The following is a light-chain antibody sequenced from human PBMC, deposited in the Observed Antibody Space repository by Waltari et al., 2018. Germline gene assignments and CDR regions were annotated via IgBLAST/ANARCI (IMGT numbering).Light chain of an antibody. V-gene: IGLV3-19*01. CDR1: SLRVSY. CDR2: GNN. Sequence: SSELTQDPSVSVALVQTVTITCHGDSLRVSYTNWYQQKPGPAPVLVLYGNNNRPSGIPDRSSGSKSGNRGSLTITGAQVEDEADYYCDSWDSRGTPWIFGGGTRLTVL. CDR3: DSWDSRGTPWI. J-gene: IGLJ2*01.